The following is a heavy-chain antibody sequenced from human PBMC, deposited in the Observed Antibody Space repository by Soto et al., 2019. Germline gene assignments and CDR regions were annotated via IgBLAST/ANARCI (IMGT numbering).Heavy chain of an antibody. Sequence: GGAVRRSGAGCGGTVSSYRRKWVRQAPGKGLEWVSYISSSSSTISYADSVKGRFTISRDNAKNSLYLQMNSLRAEHTAVYYCPRDSSGYYSLNCFDPWGQGTLVTVSS. V-gene: IGHV3-48*01. D-gene: IGHD3-22*01. CDR3: PRDSSGYYSLNCFDP. CDR2: ISSSSSTI. J-gene: IGHJ5*02. CDR1: GGTVSSYR.